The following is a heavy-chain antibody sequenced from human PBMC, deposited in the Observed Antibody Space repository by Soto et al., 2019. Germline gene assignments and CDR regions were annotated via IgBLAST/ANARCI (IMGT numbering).Heavy chain of an antibody. CDR1: GYTFTSYY. D-gene: IGHD3-22*01. J-gene: IGHJ4*02. CDR2: INPSGGST. Sequence: ASVKVSCKASGYTFTSYYMHWVRQAPGQGLEWMGIINPSGGSTSYAQKFQGRVTMTRDTSTSTVYMELSSLRSEDTAVYYCANVAYYYDSSGYWEPTDYWGQGTLVNVSS. CDR3: ANVAYYYDSSGYWEPTDY. V-gene: IGHV1-46*03.